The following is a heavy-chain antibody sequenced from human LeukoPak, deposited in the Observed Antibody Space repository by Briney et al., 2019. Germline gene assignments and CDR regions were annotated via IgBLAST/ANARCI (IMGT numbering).Heavy chain of an antibody. Sequence: PGGSLRLSCAPSGFTFSSYAMSWVRQAPGKGLEWVSAISGSGGSTYYADSVKGRFTISRDNSKNTLYLQMNSLRAEDTAVYYCAKDPPIAVALGGFDYWGQGILVTVSS. D-gene: IGHD6-19*01. J-gene: IGHJ4*02. CDR3: AKDPPIAVALGGFDY. CDR1: GFTFSSYA. CDR2: ISGSGGST. V-gene: IGHV3-23*01.